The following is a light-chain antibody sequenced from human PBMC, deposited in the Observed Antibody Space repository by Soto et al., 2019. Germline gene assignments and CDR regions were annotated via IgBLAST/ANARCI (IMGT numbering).Light chain of an antibody. Sequence: EIVLTQSPGTLSLSPGERATLSCRASQSLNSFYLAWYQQKPGQAPRLLIYGSSNRATGIPDRFSGSGSGTDFTLNIRRLDREDFAGYYCQQYDISPRTFGQGTKGDIK. CDR2: GSS. CDR1: QSLNSFY. J-gene: IGKJ1*01. V-gene: IGKV3-20*01. CDR3: QQYDISPRT.